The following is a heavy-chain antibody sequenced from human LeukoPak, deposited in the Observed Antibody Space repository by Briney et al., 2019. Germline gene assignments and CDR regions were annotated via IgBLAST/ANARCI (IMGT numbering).Heavy chain of an antibody. V-gene: IGHV3-30-3*01. CDR2: ISYDGSNK. CDR3: AREYSSGWSGVDY. J-gene: IGHJ4*02. CDR1: GFTFSSYA. D-gene: IGHD6-19*01. Sequence: AGGSLRLSCAASGFTFSSYAMHWVRQAPGKGLEWVAVISYDGSNKYYADSVKGRFTISRDNSKNTLYLQMNSLRAEDTAVYYCAREYSSGWSGVDYWGQGTLVTVSS.